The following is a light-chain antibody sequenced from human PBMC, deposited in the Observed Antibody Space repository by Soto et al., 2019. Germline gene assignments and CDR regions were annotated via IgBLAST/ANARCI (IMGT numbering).Light chain of an antibody. CDR3: QQYNNWPPVT. CDR2: DAS. CDR1: QSVSTN. J-gene: IGKJ3*01. Sequence: EVLMTQSPATLSVSPGERATLSCRASQSVSTNLAWYQQRPGQAPRLLIYDASTRATDIPARFSGSGSGTEFTLTISSLQSEDFAVYYCQQYNNWPPVTFGPGTKVDIK. V-gene: IGKV3-15*01.